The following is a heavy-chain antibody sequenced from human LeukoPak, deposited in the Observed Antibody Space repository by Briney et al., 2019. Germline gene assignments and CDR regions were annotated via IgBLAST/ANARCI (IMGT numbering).Heavy chain of an antibody. CDR1: GYSISSAYY. CDR3: ARVNCSGGSCYSDY. J-gene: IGHJ4*02. D-gene: IGHD2-15*01. CDR2: IYHSGST. Sequence: PSETVSLTCAVSGYSISSAYYWGWIRQPPGKGLERIGSIYHSGSTYYNPSLKSRVTISVDTSKNQFSLKLSSVTAADTAVYSCARVNCSGGSCYSDYWGQGTLVTVSS. V-gene: IGHV4-38-2*01.